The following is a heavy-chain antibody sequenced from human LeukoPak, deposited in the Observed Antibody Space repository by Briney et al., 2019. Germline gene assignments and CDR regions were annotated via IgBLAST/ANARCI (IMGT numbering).Heavy chain of an antibody. CDR1: GGSFSGYY. J-gene: IGHJ6*03. CDR3: ARGRYCSSTSCYWRPYYYYYMDV. D-gene: IGHD2-2*01. CDR2: INHSGST. V-gene: IGHV4-34*01. Sequence: PSETLSLTCAVYGGSFSGYYWSWIRQPPGKGLEWIGEINHSGSTNYNPSLKSRVTISVDASKNQFSLKLSSVTAADTAVYYCARGRYCSSTSCYWRPYYYYYMDVWGKGTTVTVSS.